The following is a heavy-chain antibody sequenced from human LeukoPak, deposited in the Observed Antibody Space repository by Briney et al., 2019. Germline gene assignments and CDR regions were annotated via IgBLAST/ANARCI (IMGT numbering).Heavy chain of an antibody. J-gene: IGHJ6*02. CDR1: GFTFTAHA. CDR2: ISTNGDTT. D-gene: IGHD2-15*01. CDR3: ARGRGVSSYDAMDV. Sequence: GGSLRLPCAASGFTFTAHAMHWVRQAPGKGLEYVSTISTNGDTTYYADSVKGRFTISRDNSKNTLYLQMGSLRAEDMAVYYCARGRGVSSYDAMDVWGRGATVTVSS. V-gene: IGHV3-64*02.